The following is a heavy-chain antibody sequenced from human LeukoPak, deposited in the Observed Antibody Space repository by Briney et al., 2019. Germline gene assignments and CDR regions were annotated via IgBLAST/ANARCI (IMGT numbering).Heavy chain of an antibody. D-gene: IGHD3-22*01. Sequence: ASVKVSCKVSGYTFSDYYTDWVRQAPGQGLEWMGVINPSGGSTTYAQKFQGRLTMTRDTSTSTVYMELSSLRSEDTATHFCARAGGYYLGYFDLWGQGTLVTVSS. CDR1: GYTFSDYY. CDR3: ARAGGYYLGYFDL. CDR2: INPSGGST. J-gene: IGHJ4*02. V-gene: IGHV1-46*01.